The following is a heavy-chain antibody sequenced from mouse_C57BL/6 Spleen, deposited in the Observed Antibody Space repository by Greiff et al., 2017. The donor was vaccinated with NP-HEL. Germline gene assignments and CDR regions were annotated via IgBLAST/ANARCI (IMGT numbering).Heavy chain of an antibody. CDR1: GYTFTSYW. CDR2: INPSNGGT. CDR3: AREGLLLSPFAY. V-gene: IGHV1-53*01. J-gene: IGHJ3*01. Sequence: QVQLKQPGTELVKPGASVKLSCKASGYTFTSYWMHWVKQRPGQGLEWIGNINPSNGGTNYNEKFKSKATLTVDKSSSTAYMQLSSLTSEDSAVYYCAREGLLLSPFAYWGQGTLVTVSA. D-gene: IGHD2-10*01.